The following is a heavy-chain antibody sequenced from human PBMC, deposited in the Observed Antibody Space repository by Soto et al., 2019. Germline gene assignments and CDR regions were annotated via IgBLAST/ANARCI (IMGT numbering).Heavy chain of an antibody. J-gene: IGHJ5*01. V-gene: IGHV1-3*01. Sequence: ASVKVSCKASGYTFTSYAMHWVRQAPGQRLEWMGWINAGNGNTKYSQKFQDRVTITRDTSASTAYMELSSLRSEDTAVYYCARGGLDSPTDPWGQGTLVTVSS. CDR3: ARGGLDSPTDP. CDR1: GYTFTSYA. CDR2: INAGNGNT. D-gene: IGHD3-16*01.